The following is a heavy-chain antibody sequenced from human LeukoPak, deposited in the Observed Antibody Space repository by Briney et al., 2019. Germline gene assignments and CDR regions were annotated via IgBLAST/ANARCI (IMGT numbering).Heavy chain of an antibody. CDR2: INWDDDK. Sequence: SGPTLVNPTQTLTLTCTFSGFSLSTSGVGVGWIRQPPAKALEWLALINWDDDKRYRPSPKSRLTITKDTSKNQVVLTMTNMDPVDTATYYCAHRRKLNCSSTSCYVFYRGEGTLVTVSS. J-gene: IGHJ4*02. V-gene: IGHV2-5*02. CDR1: GFSLSTSGVG. CDR3: AHRRKLNCSSTSCYVFY. D-gene: IGHD2-2*01.